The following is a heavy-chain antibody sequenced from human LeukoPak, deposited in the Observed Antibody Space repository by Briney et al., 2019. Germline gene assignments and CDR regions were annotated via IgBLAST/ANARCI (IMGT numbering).Heavy chain of an antibody. V-gene: IGHV4-61*01. D-gene: IGHD6-13*01. CDR3: AREVVAAAGTVDY. J-gene: IGHJ4*02. CDR1: GYSISSGYH. CDR2: IYYSGST. Sequence: SETLSLTCTVSGYSISSGYHWGWIRQPPGKGLEWIGYIYYSGSTNYNPSLKSRVTISVDTSKNQFSLKLSSVTAADTAVYYCAREVVAAAGTVDYWGQGTLVIVSS.